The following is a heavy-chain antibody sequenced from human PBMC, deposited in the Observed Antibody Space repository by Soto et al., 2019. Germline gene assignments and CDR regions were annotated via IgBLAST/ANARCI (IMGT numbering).Heavy chain of an antibody. V-gene: IGHV3-21*01. J-gene: IGHJ4*02. Sequence: GGSLRLSCAASGFTFSSYSMNWVRQAPGKGLEWVSSITSSSYIYYADSVKGRFTISRDNAKNSLYLQMNSLRAEVTAVYYCARAYYHEVPFDYWGQGTLVTVSS. D-gene: IGHD1-26*01. CDR2: ITSSSYI. CDR3: ARAYYHEVPFDY. CDR1: GFTFSSYS.